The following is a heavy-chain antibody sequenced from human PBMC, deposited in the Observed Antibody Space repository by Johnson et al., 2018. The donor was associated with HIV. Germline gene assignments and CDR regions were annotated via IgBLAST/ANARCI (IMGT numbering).Heavy chain of an antibody. D-gene: IGHD3-22*01. CDR2: ISSNGGST. J-gene: IGHJ3*02. CDR1: GFTFSSYA. CDR3: ARGDYNDRSGYWSDAFDI. Sequence: VQLVESGGGVVQPGRSLRLSCAASGFTFSSYAMHWVRQAPGKGLEYVSAISSNGGSTYYANSVKGRFTISRDNSKNTLYLQMNSLRAEDTAVYYCARGDYNDRSGYWSDAFDIWGQGTMVTVSS. V-gene: IGHV3-64*01.